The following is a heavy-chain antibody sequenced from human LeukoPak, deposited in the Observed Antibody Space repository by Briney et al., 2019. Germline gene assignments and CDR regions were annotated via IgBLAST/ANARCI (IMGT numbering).Heavy chain of an antibody. V-gene: IGHV3-23*01. D-gene: IGHD6-13*01. CDR2: VSGNGGST. CDR3: AKDISAAKPYYFDY. J-gene: IGHJ4*02. CDR1: GFTFSSYA. Sequence: GGSLRLSCAASGFTFSSYAMSWVRQAPGKGLEWVSTVSGNGGSTYYADSVKGRFTISRDNSKNTLYLQMHSLRAEDTALYYCAKDISAAKPYYFDYWGQGTLVTVSS.